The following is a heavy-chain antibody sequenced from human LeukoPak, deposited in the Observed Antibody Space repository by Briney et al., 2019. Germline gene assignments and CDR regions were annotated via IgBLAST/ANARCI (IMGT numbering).Heavy chain of an antibody. Sequence: SETLSLTCAVYGGSFSGYYWSWIRQPPGKGLEWIGEINHSGSTNYNPSLKSRVTISVDTSKNQFSLKLSSVTAADTAVYYCARDRVYYYYYGMDVWGKGTTVTVSS. V-gene: IGHV4-34*01. D-gene: IGHD3-10*01. J-gene: IGHJ6*04. CDR1: GGSFSGYY. CDR3: ARDRVYYYYYGMDV. CDR2: INHSGST.